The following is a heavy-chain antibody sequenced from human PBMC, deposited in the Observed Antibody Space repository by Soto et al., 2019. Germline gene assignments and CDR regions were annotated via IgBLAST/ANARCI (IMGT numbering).Heavy chain of an antibody. J-gene: IGHJ4*02. Sequence: QVQLVQYGAEVKKPGASVKVSCKASGYTFTSYGISWVRQAPGQGLEWLGWISAYNGNTNYAQKLQGRVTMTTDTSTSTAYMELRSLRSDDTAVYYCAIEVAAAGTTPYADYWGQGTLVTVSS. CDR2: ISAYNGNT. V-gene: IGHV1-18*01. CDR1: GYTFTSYG. D-gene: IGHD6-13*01. CDR3: AIEVAAAGTTPYADY.